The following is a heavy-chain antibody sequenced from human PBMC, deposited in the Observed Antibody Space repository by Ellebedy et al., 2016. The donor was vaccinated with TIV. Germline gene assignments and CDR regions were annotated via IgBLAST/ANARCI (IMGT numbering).Heavy chain of an antibody. CDR2: IDWDDDK. CDR3: ARMCAYGDHGPY. V-gene: IGHV2-70*01. J-gene: IGHJ4*02. D-gene: IGHD4-17*01. Sequence: SGPTLVKPTQTLTLTCAFSGFSLSTDGMCVSWIRQPPGKALEWLALIDWDDDKYYITSLKTRLSISKDTSKDQVVLTMTNMDPVDTATYYCARMCAYGDHGPYWGQGTQVTVSS. CDR1: GFSLSTDGMC.